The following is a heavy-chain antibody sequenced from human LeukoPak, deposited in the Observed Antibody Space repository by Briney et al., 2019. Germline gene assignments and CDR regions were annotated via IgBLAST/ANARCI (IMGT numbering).Heavy chain of an antibody. CDR2: ISSSSSYI. CDR3: ARGGYDFWSGPGGAFDI. Sequence: GGSLRLSCAASGFTFSSYSMNWVRQAPGKGLEWVSSISSSSSYIYYADPVKGRFTISRDNAKNSLYLQMNSLRAEDTAVYYCARGGYDFWSGPGGAFDIWGQGTMVTVSS. V-gene: IGHV3-21*01. J-gene: IGHJ3*02. CDR1: GFTFSSYS. D-gene: IGHD3-3*01.